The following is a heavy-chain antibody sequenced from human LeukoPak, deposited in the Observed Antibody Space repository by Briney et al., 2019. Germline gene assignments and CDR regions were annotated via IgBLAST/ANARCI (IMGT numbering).Heavy chain of an antibody. CDR1: GGSFSGYY. CDR2: INHSGST. V-gene: IGHV4-34*01. J-gene: IGHJ4*02. D-gene: IGHD2-2*01. CDR3: ARGSPGYCSSTSCYAIDY. Sequence: ETLSLTCAVYGGSFSGYYWSWIRQPPGKGLEWIGEINHSGSTNYNPSLKSRVTISVDTSKNQFSLKLSSVTAADTAVYYCARGSPGYCSSTSCYAIDYWGQGTLVTVSS.